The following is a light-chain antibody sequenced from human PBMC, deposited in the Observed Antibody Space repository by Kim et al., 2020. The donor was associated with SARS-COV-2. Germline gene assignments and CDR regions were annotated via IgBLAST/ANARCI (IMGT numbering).Light chain of an antibody. V-gene: IGKV3-20*01. J-gene: IGKJ1*01. CDR3: QQYGNSPRT. Sequence: VLTQFPGTLSLSPGERATLSCRASQNVGSNYVAWYQQKPGQAPRLLIYGVSSRATGIPDRFSGSGSGTDFTLTISRLEPEDFAVYYCQQYGNSPRTFGQGTKVDIK. CDR1: QNVGSNY. CDR2: GVS.